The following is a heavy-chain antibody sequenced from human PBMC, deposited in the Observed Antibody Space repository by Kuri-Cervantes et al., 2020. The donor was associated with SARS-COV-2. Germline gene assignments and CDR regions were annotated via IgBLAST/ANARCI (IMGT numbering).Heavy chain of an antibody. Sequence: GGSLRLSCAASGFTFSDYWMTWVRLAPGKGLEWVANIKYDGSEMYYVDSVKGRFTISRDNAKNSLSLEMNSLRAEDTAVYYCARDQYSSSSGYYFYMDVWGNGTTVTVSS. CDR2: IKYDGSEM. CDR1: GFTFSDYW. V-gene: IGHV3-7*01. D-gene: IGHD6-6*01. CDR3: ARDQYSSSSGYYFYMDV. J-gene: IGHJ6*03.